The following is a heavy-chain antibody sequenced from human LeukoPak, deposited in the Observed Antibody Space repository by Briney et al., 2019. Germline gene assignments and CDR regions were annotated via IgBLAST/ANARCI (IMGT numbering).Heavy chain of an antibody. V-gene: IGHV3-23*01. CDR3: AKDRSIAAGDDAFDI. CDR2: ISPSGDIT. D-gene: IGHD6-13*01. J-gene: IGHJ3*02. Sequence: GGTLRLSCAASGFTFSNHGMNWVRQAPGKGLEWVSGISPSGDITYYADSVKGRFTISRDNSKNTLYLQMNSLRAEDTAVYYCAKDRSIAAGDDAFDIWGQGTMVTVSS. CDR1: GFTFSNHG.